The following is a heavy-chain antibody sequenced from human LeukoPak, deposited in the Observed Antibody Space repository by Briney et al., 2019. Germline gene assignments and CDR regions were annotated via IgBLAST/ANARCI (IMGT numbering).Heavy chain of an antibody. CDR1: GYSFTNYW. J-gene: IGHJ4*02. Sequence: GESLQISCKGSGYSFTNYWIGWVRQMPGKGLEWMGIIYPGDSDTRYSPSFQGQVTISADKSISTACLQWSSLKASDTAMYYCARTMSYGDHAYLDYWGQGTLVTVSS. V-gene: IGHV5-51*01. D-gene: IGHD4-17*01. CDR3: ARTMSYGDHAYLDY. CDR2: IYPGDSDT.